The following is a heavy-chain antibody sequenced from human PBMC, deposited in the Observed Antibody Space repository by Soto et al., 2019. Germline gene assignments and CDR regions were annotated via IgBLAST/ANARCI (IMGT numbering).Heavy chain of an antibody. J-gene: IGHJ6*02. CDR3: ARGETLLWSGQLLKV. CDR1: GGSFSVYY. CDR2: INHGGST. Sequence: QVQLQQWGAGLLKPSETLSLTCAVYGGSFSVYYWTWIRQPPGKGLEWIGEINHGGSTNYNPSLKSRVTLSVATSKSQFSLNLSSVTAADTAVYYCARGETLLWSGQLLKVWGQGTTVTVSS. D-gene: IGHD3-10*01. V-gene: IGHV4-34*01.